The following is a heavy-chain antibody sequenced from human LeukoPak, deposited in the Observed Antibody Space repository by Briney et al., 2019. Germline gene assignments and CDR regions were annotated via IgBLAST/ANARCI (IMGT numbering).Heavy chain of an antibody. CDR3: AKGRYYPKDFFDY. D-gene: IGHD3-10*01. CDR2: IHHDGSNK. Sequence: GGYLRLSCAASGFTFSSYGMHWVRQAPGKGLAWVTFIHHDGSNKYYADSVKGRFTISRDNSKNTLYLQMNSLRAEDTAVYYCAKGRYYPKDFFDYWGQGTLVTVSS. V-gene: IGHV3-30*02. CDR1: GFTFSSYG. J-gene: IGHJ4*02.